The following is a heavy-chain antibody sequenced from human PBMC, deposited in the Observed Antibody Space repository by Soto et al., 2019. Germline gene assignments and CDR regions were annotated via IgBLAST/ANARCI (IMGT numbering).Heavy chain of an antibody. Sequence: PSETLSLTCIVSGGSISSYDWSWIRQPPGKGLEWIGYIYYSGSTNYNPSLKSRVTISVDTSKSQFSLNLSSVTAADTAVYYCARAVYSYAPFDYWGQGTLVTVSS. D-gene: IGHD5-18*01. CDR2: IYYSGST. CDR1: GGSISSYD. J-gene: IGHJ4*02. V-gene: IGHV4-59*01. CDR3: ARAVYSYAPFDY.